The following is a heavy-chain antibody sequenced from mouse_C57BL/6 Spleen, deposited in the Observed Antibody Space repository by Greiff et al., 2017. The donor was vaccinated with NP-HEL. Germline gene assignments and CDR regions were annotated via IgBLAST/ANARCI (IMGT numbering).Heavy chain of an antibody. CDR1: GFTFSDYG. CDR3: ARLTGTRNYAMDY. Sequence: EVKVVESGGGLVKPGGSLKLSCAASGFTFSDYGMHWVRQAPEKGLEWVAYISSGSSTIYYADTVKGRFTISRDNAKNTLFLQMTSLRSEDTAMYYCARLTGTRNYAMDYWGQGTSVTVSS. J-gene: IGHJ4*01. V-gene: IGHV5-17*01. D-gene: IGHD4-1*01. CDR2: ISSGSSTI.